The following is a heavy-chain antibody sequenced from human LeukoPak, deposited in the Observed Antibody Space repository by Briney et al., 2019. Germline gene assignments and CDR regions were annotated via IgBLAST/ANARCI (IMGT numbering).Heavy chain of an antibody. Sequence: SVKVSCKASGGTFNSYGFSWVRQAPGQGLEWMGGIIPIFGATKYGQRFQGRITITTDESTSTSYMELSSLRSEDTAVYYCARDQATFDDILTGYYTKEYYFDYWGQGTLVTVSS. D-gene: IGHD3-9*01. CDR2: IIPIFGAT. CDR3: ARDQATFDDILTGYYTKEYYFDY. V-gene: IGHV1-69*05. J-gene: IGHJ4*02. CDR1: GGTFNSYG.